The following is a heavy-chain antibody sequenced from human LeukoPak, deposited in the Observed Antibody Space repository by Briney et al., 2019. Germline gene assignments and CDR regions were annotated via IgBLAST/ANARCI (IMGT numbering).Heavy chain of an antibody. D-gene: IGHD3-22*01. Sequence: QPGGSLRLSCAASGFTFSSYEMNWVRQAPGKRLEWVSFISFDGSEKSYGDFVKGRFTVSRDNSKKTLFLQMNSLATEDTATYYCAKDFYYYDNTVTDYWGQGTVVTVSS. CDR2: ISFDGSEK. V-gene: IGHV3-30*18. CDR3: AKDFYYYDNTVTDY. J-gene: IGHJ4*02. CDR1: GFTFSSYE.